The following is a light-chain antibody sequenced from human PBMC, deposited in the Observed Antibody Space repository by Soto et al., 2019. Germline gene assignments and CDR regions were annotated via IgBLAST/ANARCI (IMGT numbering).Light chain of an antibody. Sequence: EVVLTQSPGTLSLSPGERATLSCRASQSVSNNYLAWYQQKPGQAPRLLIFGSSDRATGIPDRFSGSGSGTDFTLTISRLAPEDSAVYYCQQYGSSPPYTFGQGTKLEI. J-gene: IGKJ2*01. CDR2: GSS. CDR3: QQYGSSPPYT. CDR1: QSVSNNY. V-gene: IGKV3-20*01.